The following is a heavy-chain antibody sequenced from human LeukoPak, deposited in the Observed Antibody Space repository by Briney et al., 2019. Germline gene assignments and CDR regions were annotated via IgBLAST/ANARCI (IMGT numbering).Heavy chain of an antibody. J-gene: IGHJ4*02. V-gene: IGHV4-34*01. CDR3: ARARGYSYGSVYYFDY. CDR1: GGSFSGYY. D-gene: IGHD5-18*01. Sequence: PSETLSLTCAVYGGSFSGYYWSWIRQPPGKGLEWIGEINHSGSTNYNPSLKSRVTISVDTSKNQFSLKLSSVTAADMAVYYCARARGYSYGSVYYFDYWGQGTLVTVSS. CDR2: INHSGST.